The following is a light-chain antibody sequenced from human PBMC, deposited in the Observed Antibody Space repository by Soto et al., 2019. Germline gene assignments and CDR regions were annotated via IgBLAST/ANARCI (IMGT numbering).Light chain of an antibody. Sequence: DIQLTQSPSFLSASVGDRVTITCRASQGISNYVLWYQQQPGKAPKLLIYAASTLQSGVASKLSGSGSGSEFTLTISSLQPEDFAIYYCQHLDSYPITFGQGTRLEIK. CDR3: QHLDSYPIT. CDR2: AAS. CDR1: QGISNY. J-gene: IGKJ5*01. V-gene: IGKV1-9*01.